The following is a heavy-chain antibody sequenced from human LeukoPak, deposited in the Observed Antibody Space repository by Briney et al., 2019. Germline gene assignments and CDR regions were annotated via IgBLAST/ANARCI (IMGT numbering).Heavy chain of an antibody. CDR1: GFTFSDYF. D-gene: IGHD3-3*01. V-gene: IGHV3-11*01. Sequence: PGGSLRLSCAASGFTFSDYFMSWIRQAPGKGLEWVSYISSSGSTIYYADSVKGRFTISRDNAKNSLYLQMNSLRAEDTAVYYCGVSAIFGVVASHYAFDIWGQGIMVTVSS. CDR3: GVSAIFGVVASHYAFDI. J-gene: IGHJ3*02. CDR2: ISSSGSTI.